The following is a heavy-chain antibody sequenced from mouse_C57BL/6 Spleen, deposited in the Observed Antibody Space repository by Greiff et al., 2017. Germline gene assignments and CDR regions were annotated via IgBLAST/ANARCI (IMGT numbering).Heavy chain of an antibody. CDR2: ISYDGSN. D-gene: IGHD2-1*01. CDR3: ASTSYGNYYAMDY. V-gene: IGHV3-6*01. CDR1: GYSITSGYY. Sequence: VQLQQSGPGLVKPSQSLSLTCSVTGYSITSGYYWNWIRQFPGNKLEWMGYISYDGSNNYNPSLKNRISITRDTSKNQFFLKLNSMTTEDTATYYCASTSYGNYYAMDYWGQGTSVTVSS. J-gene: IGHJ4*01.